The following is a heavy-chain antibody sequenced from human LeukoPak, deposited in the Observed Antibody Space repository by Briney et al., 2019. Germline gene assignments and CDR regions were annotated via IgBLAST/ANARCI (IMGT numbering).Heavy chain of an antibody. V-gene: IGHV3-23*01. CDR3: AKRLGGIVVVPAARGAFDY. D-gene: IGHD2-2*01. Sequence: GGSLRLSCAASGFTFSSYAMSWVRQAPGKGLEWVSAISGSGGSTYYADSVKGRFTISRDNSKNTLYLQMNSLRAEDTAVHYCAKRLGGIVVVPAARGAFDYWGQGTLVTVSS. J-gene: IGHJ4*02. CDR2: ISGSGGST. CDR1: GFTFSSYA.